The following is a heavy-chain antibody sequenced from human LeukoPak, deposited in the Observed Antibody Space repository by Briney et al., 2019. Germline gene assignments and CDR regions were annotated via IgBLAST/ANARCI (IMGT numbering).Heavy chain of an antibody. Sequence: SETLSLTCTVSGGSISSSSYYWGWIRQPPGKGLEWIGSIYYSGSTNYNPSLKSRVTISVDTSKNQFSLKLSSVTAADTAVYYCARGSITMVRGVIIRGHFDYWGRGTLVTVSS. V-gene: IGHV4-39*07. D-gene: IGHD3-10*01. CDR3: ARGSITMVRGVIIRGHFDY. J-gene: IGHJ4*02. CDR1: GGSISSSSYY. CDR2: IYYSGST.